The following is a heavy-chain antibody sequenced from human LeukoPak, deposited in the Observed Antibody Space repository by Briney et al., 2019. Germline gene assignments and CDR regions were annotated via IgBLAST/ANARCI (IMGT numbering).Heavy chain of an antibody. D-gene: IGHD6-19*01. V-gene: IGHV1-46*01. Sequence: ASVKVSCKASGYTFTSYYMHWVRQAPGQGLEWMGIINPSGGSTSYAQKFQGRVTMTRDTSTSTVYMELSSPRSEDTAVYYCARDVAGYSSGWYFDYWGQGTLVTVSS. J-gene: IGHJ4*02. CDR3: ARDVAGYSSGWYFDY. CDR1: GYTFTSYY. CDR2: INPSGGST.